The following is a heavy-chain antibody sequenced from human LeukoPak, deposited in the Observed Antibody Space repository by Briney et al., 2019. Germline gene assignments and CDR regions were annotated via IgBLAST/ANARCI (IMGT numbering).Heavy chain of an antibody. D-gene: IGHD1-1*01. Sequence: GGSLRLSCAASGFTFYTYSMNWVRQAPGKGLEWVSSISSSSTYIYYADSLKGRFTISRDNAKKSLYLQMNSLRAEDTAVYFCARHRDWNGGFDYWGQGTLVTVSS. CDR3: ARHRDWNGGFDY. J-gene: IGHJ4*02. CDR2: ISSSSTYI. CDR1: GFTFYTYS. V-gene: IGHV3-21*01.